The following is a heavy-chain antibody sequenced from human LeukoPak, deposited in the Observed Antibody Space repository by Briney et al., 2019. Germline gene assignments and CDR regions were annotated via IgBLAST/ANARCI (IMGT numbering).Heavy chain of an antibody. Sequence: ASVKVSCKASGYTFTSYGISWVRQAPGQGLEWMGWISAYNGNTNYAQKLQGRVTMTTDTSTSTAYMELRSLRSDDTAVYYCALVLLWFGELRRAGFDYWGQGTLVTVSS. CDR1: GYTFTSYG. D-gene: IGHD3-10*01. CDR3: ALVLLWFGELRRAGFDY. V-gene: IGHV1-18*01. J-gene: IGHJ4*02. CDR2: ISAYNGNT.